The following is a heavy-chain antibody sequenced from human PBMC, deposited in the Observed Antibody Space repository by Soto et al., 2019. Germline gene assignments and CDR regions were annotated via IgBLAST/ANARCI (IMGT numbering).Heavy chain of an antibody. V-gene: IGHV4-59*08. D-gene: IGHD6-13*01. CDR1: GGSIRGYY. CDR3: GRHRTREQQTDGFDP. J-gene: IGHJ5*02. Sequence: SETLSLTCTVSGGSIRGYYWSWIRQPPGKGLEWIGYIYYSGSTNYNPSLKSRVTISQDTSKNQLSLKLSSATAADTAVYYCGRHRTREQQTDGFDPWGKGTLVTVSS. CDR2: IYYSGST.